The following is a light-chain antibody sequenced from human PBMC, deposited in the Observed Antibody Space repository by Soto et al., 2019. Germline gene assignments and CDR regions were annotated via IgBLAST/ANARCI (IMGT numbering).Light chain of an antibody. J-gene: IGKJ1*01. CDR1: QSVSSY. Sequence: EIVLTQSPATLSLSPGERATLSCRASQSVSSYLAWYQQKPGQAPRLLIYDASNRATGIPARFSGSGSGTDFTLTISSLEPEDFATYYCQQYSTYPWTFGQGTKV. V-gene: IGKV3-11*01. CDR2: DAS. CDR3: QQYSTYPWT.